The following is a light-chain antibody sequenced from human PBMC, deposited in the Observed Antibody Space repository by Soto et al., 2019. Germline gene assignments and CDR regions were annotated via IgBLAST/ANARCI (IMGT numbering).Light chain of an antibody. Sequence: EIVLRQSPATLSLSPGETATLSCRASQNVARPSLAWYQQIPGQAPRLLIYGTFNRATGIPGRFSGSGSGTEFTLTIGRLQTDDSATYFCQEYRTYAFGPGTKVDIK. J-gene: IGKJ2*01. CDR3: QEYRTYA. CDR1: QNVARPS. V-gene: IGKV3D-20*02. CDR2: GTF.